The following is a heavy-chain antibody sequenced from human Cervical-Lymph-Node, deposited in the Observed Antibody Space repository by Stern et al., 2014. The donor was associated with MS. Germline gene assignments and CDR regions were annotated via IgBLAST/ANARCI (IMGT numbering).Heavy chain of an antibody. D-gene: IGHD5-24*01. Sequence: VQLVESGAEVKKPGESLKISCKGSGYRFYNYWIGWVRQVPGKGLEWMGIIFPGDSDTRYSPSFQGQVTISADTSTNTAYLQWSSLRASDSAMYYCARSKERFAMDVWGQGTTVTVSS. J-gene: IGHJ6*02. CDR3: ARSKERFAMDV. CDR1: GYRFYNYW. V-gene: IGHV5-51*01. CDR2: IFPGDSDT.